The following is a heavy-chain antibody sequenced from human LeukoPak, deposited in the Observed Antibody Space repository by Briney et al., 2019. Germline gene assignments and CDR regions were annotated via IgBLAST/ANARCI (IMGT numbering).Heavy chain of an antibody. D-gene: IGHD6-19*01. CDR3: ARGSGWYSGAGNWFDP. Sequence: SETLSLTCAVYGGSLSGYYWSWLRQPPGKGLEWIGEINHSGSTNYNPSLKSRVTISVDTSKNQFSLKLSSVTAADTAVYYCARGSGWYSGAGNWFDPWGQGTLVTVSS. J-gene: IGHJ5*02. V-gene: IGHV4-34*01. CDR2: INHSGST. CDR1: GGSLSGYY.